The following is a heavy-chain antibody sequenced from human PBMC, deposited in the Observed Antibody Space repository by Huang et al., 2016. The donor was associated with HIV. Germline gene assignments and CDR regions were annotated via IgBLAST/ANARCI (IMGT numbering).Heavy chain of an antibody. J-gene: IGHJ4*02. V-gene: IGHV3-74*01. CDR2: INRDGSSS. Sequence: EVQLVESGGGLVQPGGSLRLSCAAFGFTFSSYWMHWVRQAPGKGLVWVARINRDGSSSGYADSVKGRFTISRDNAKNTLYLQMNSLRAEDTAVYYCVRDPRIQSWLNYFDYWGQGTLVSVSS. CDR3: VRDPRIQSWLNYFDY. CDR1: GFTFSSYW. D-gene: IGHD3-22*01.